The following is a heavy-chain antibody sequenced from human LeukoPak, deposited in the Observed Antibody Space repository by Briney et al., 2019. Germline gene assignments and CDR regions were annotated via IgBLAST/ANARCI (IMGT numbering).Heavy chain of an antibody. CDR3: AKDSLLAVDYGGNYAS. D-gene: IGHD4-23*01. Sequence: AGSLRLSCAASGFTFSSYSMSWVRQPPGKGLEWVSAISGSGGSTYYADSEKGRFTIFSDNYQNTLYLQMTSWRAEDTAVYYCAKDSLLAVDYGGNYASWGPGNLVTVSS. CDR2: ISGSGGST. CDR1: GFTFSSYS. J-gene: IGHJ4*02. V-gene: IGHV3-23*01.